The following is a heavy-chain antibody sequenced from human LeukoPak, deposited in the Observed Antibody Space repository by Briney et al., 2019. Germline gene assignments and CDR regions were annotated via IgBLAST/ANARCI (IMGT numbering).Heavy chain of an antibody. CDR2: IYYSGST. Sequence: PSQTLSLTCAVSGGSISSGGYYWSWIRQPPGRGLEWIGYIYYSGSTNYNPSLKSRVTISVDTSKNQFSLKLSSVTAADTAVYYCARAKSPSYGDYALDYWGQGTLVTVSS. D-gene: IGHD4-17*01. CDR3: ARAKSPSYGDYALDY. J-gene: IGHJ4*02. CDR1: GGSISSGGYY. V-gene: IGHV4-61*08.